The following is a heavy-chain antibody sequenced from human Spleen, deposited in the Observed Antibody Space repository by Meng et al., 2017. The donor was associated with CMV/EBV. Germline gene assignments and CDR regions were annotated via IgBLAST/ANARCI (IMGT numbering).Heavy chain of an antibody. Sequence: GQVPEAGPVPVEPSPTLVLTCTVSGGSSSSGSYYWSWIRQPAGKGLEWIGRIYTSGSTNYNPSLKSRVTISVDTSKNQFSLKLSSVTAADTAVYYCARGLGEQWLSQPNWFDPWGQGTLVTVSS. V-gene: IGHV4-61*02. CDR3: ARGLGEQWLSQPNWFDP. J-gene: IGHJ5*02. CDR2: IYTSGST. CDR1: GGSSSSGSYY. D-gene: IGHD6-19*01.